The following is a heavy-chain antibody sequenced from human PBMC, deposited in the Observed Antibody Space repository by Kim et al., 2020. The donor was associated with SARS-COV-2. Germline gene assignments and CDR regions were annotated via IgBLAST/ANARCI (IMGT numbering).Heavy chain of an antibody. J-gene: IGHJ4*01. Sequence: GGSLRLSCAASGFTFSSYGMHWVRQAPGKGLEWVAVISYDGSNKYYADSVKGRFTISRDNSKNTLYLQMNSLRAEDTAVYYCAKEGSITMVRGVLRYWG. V-gene: IGHV3-30*18. D-gene: IGHD3-10*01. CDR3: AKEGSITMVRGVLRY. CDR1: GFTFSSYG. CDR2: ISYDGSNK.